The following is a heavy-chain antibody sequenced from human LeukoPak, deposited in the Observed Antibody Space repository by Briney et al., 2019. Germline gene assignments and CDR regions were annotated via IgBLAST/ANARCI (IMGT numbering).Heavy chain of an antibody. CDR2: MNPNSGYT. J-gene: IGHJ6*02. CDR1: GYAFTSYD. Sequence: GASVKVSCKASGYAFTSYDINWVRQATGQGLEWMGWMNPNSGYTGYAQKFQGRVTMTRNTSISTAYMELSSLRSEDTAVYYCARPNYDLLTGSYPLLDVWGQGTTVTVSS. D-gene: IGHD3-9*01. CDR3: ARPNYDLLTGSYPLLDV. V-gene: IGHV1-8*01.